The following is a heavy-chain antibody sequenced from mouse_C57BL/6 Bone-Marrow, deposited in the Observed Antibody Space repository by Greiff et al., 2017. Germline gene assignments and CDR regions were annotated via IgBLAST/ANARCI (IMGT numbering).Heavy chain of an antibody. V-gene: IGHV1-63*01. CDR1: GYTFTNYW. Sequence: VQLQQSGAELVRPGTSVKMSCKASGYTFTNYWIGWAKQRPGHGLEWIGDIYPGGGYTNYNEQFKGKATLTADKSSSTAYMQFSSLTSEDSAIYYCARWGLRRGSWFAYWGQGTLVTGSA. CDR2: IYPGGGYT. D-gene: IGHD2-2*01. J-gene: IGHJ3*01. CDR3: ARWGLRRGSWFAY.